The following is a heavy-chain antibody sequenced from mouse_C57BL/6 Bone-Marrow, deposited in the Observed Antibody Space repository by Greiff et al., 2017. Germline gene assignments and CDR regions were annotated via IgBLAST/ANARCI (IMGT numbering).Heavy chain of an antibody. CDR3: AREKRDYDLGAGFAY. CDR1: GYTFTGYW. V-gene: IGHV1-9*01. Sequence: QVQLQQSGAELMKPGASVKLSCKATGYTFTGYWIEWVKQRPGHGLEWIGEILPGSGSTNYNEKFKGKATFTADTSSNTAYMQLSSLTTKDSAIYYGAREKRDYDLGAGFAYWGQGTLVTVSA. CDR2: ILPGSGST. D-gene: IGHD2-4*01. J-gene: IGHJ3*01.